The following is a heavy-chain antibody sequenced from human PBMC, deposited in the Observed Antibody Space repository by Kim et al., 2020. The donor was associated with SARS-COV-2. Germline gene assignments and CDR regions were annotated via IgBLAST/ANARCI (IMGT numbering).Heavy chain of an antibody. D-gene: IGHD3-22*01. Sequence: PPPKIRVTISVDTSKNQFSLKLSSVTAADTAVYYCARQPSRMIVVNRIDYWGQGTLVTVSS. CDR3: ARQPSRMIVVNRIDY. V-gene: IGHV4-39*01. J-gene: IGHJ4*02.